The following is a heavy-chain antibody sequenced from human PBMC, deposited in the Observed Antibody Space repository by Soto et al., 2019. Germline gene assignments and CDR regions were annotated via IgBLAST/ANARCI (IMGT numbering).Heavy chain of an antibody. V-gene: IGHV4-31*03. CDR3: AASGVGWGGFIYYGVDV. CDR1: GASISSGGYY. CDR2: IYYRGTT. J-gene: IGHJ6*02. Sequence: QVQLQESGPGLVKPSQTLSLTCSVSGASISSGGYYWNWIRQHPGNGLECIGYIYYRGTTYYNPSLKSRGTTSVETSKNQFSLKLSSVTAAETAVYYCAASGVGWGGFIYYGVDVWGQGTTVTVSS. D-gene: IGHD3-16*01.